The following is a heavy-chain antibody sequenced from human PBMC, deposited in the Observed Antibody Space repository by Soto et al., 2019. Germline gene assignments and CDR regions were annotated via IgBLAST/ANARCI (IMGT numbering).Heavy chain of an antibody. D-gene: IGHD2-15*01. V-gene: IGHV3-53*01. CDR3: ARGYCSGGSCDYYYYGMDV. CDR2: IYSGGST. J-gene: IGHJ6*02. Sequence: GGSLRLSCAASGFTVSSNYMSWVRQAPGKGLEWVSVIYSGGSTYYADSVKGRFTISRDNSKNTLYLQMNSLRAEDTAVYYCARGYCSGGSCDYYYYGMDVWGQGTTVTFSS. CDR1: GFTVSSNY.